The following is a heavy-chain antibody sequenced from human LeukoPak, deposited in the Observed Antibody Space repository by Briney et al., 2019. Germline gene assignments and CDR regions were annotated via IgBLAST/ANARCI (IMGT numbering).Heavy chain of an antibody. J-gene: IGHJ4*01. V-gene: IGHV4-4*02. CDR2: IFYSGSI. CDR3: ARDFGGWGYLDY. CDR1: GGSISTYNW. Sequence: PSETLSLTCAVSGGSISTYNWWSWVRQPPGKGLEWIGEIFYSGSINYNPSLKSRVTLSLDKSKNQFSLKLSSVTAADTAVYYCARDFGGWGYLDYWGHGTLVTVSS. D-gene: IGHD3-3*01.